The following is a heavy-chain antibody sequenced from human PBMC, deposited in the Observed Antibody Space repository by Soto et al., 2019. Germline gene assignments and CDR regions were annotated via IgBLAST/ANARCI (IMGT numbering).Heavy chain of an antibody. Sequence: EVQLLESGGGLVQPGGSLRLSCAASGFTFSSYAMSWVRQAPGKGLEWVSAISGSGGSTYYADSVKGRFTLSRDNSKNTLYLQMNSLRAEDTAVYYCAKYITIFGVVIPHDAFAIWGQGTIVTVSS. J-gene: IGHJ3*02. V-gene: IGHV3-23*01. CDR3: AKYITIFGVVIPHDAFAI. CDR2: ISGSGGST. D-gene: IGHD3-3*01. CDR1: GFTFSSYA.